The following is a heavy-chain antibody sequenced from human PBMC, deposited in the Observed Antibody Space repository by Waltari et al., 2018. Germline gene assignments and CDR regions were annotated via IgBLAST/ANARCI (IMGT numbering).Heavy chain of an antibody. CDR2: IWCDGGNK. Sequence: QVQLVESGGGVVQPGRSLRLSCAAPGFAFSSFGMHWVRQAPGKGREWVAVIWCDGGNKYYAESVKGRFAIARDNSKNTLYLQMNSLRAEDTAVYYCARVFVAAAGSHHDAFDIWGQGTMVTVSS. CDR3: ARVFVAAAGSHHDAFDI. V-gene: IGHV3-33*01. D-gene: IGHD6-13*01. J-gene: IGHJ3*02. CDR1: GFAFSSFG.